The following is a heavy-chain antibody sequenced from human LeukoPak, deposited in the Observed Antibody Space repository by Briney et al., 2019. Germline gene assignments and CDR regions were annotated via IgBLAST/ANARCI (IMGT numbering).Heavy chain of an antibody. CDR3: ARRTLGAIDAFDI. V-gene: IGHV5-51*01. D-gene: IGHD1-26*01. CDR2: IYPGDSDT. Sequence: GESLKISCKGSGYSFNTYWIGWVRQMPGKGLEWMGIIYPGDSDTRYSPSFQGQVTIAADKSISTAYLQWSSLKASDTAMYYCARRTLGAIDAFDIWGPGTMVTVSP. J-gene: IGHJ3*02. CDR1: GYSFNTYW.